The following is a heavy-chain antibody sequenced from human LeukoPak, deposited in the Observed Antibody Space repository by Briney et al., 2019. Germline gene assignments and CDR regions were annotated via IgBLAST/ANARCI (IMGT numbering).Heavy chain of an antibody. CDR2: IYHSGST. J-gene: IGHJ5*02. D-gene: IGHD4-17*01. V-gene: IGHV4-38-2*02. CDR3: ARDGVSGDYGLGFRWFDP. Sequence: SETLSLTCTVSGYSISSGYYWGWIRQPPGKGLEWIGSIYHSGSTYYNPSLKSRVTISVDTHKNQFSLKLSSVTAADTAVYYCARDGVSGDYGLGFRWFDPWGQGTLVTVSS. CDR1: GYSISSGYY.